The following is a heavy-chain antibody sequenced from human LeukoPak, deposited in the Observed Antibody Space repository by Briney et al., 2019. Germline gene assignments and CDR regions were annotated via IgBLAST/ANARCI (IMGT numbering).Heavy chain of an antibody. J-gene: IGHJ4*02. V-gene: IGHV1-18*01. CDR3: ARERQLVHDY. CDR2: ISAYNGNT. CDR1: GYTFIGYG. Sequence: ASVKVSCKASGYTFIGYGISWVRQAPGQGPEWMGWISAYNGNTNYAQNLQGRVTMTTDTSTRTAYMELRSLTSDDTAVFYCARERQLVHDYWGQGTLVTVSS. D-gene: IGHD6-13*01.